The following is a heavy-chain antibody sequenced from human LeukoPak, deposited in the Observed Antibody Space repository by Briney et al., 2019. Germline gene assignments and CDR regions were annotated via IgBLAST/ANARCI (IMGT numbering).Heavy chain of an antibody. CDR2: IIPIFGTA. V-gene: IGHV1-69*05. CDR1: GGTFSSYA. D-gene: IGHD3-22*01. CDR3: ARGGYPNLGSFDY. Sequence: GASVKVSCKVSGGTFSSYAISWVRQAPGQGLEWMGGIIPIFGTANYAQKFQGRVTITTDESTSTAYMELSSLRSEDTAVYYCARGGYPNLGSFDYWGQGTLVTVSS. J-gene: IGHJ4*02.